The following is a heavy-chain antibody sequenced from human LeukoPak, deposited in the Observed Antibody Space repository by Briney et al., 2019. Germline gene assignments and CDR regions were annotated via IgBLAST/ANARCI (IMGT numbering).Heavy chain of an antibody. CDR1: GFTFSSYS. CDR2: ISSSSSYI. CDR3: ARVRYYDSSGYYFDY. J-gene: IGHJ4*02. V-gene: IGHV3-21*01. Sequence: GGSLRLSCAASGFTFSSYSMNWVRQAPGKGLEWVSSISSSSSYIYYADSVKGRFTISRDNAKNSLYLQMNSLRAEDTAVYYCARVRYYDSSGYYFDYWGQGTLVTVSS. D-gene: IGHD3-22*01.